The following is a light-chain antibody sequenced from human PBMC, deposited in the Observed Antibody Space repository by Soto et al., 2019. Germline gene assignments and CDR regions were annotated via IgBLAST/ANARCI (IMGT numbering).Light chain of an antibody. CDR3: KKYNSAPWT. CDR2: AAS. J-gene: IGKJ1*01. Sequence: DIQMTQSPSSLSTSVGDRVTITCRASQGISNYLAWYQQKPGKVPKLLIYAASTLQSGVPSRFSGSGAGTDFTLTISSLQPEDVATYYCKKYNSAPWTFGQGIKVEIK. V-gene: IGKV1-27*01. CDR1: QGISNY.